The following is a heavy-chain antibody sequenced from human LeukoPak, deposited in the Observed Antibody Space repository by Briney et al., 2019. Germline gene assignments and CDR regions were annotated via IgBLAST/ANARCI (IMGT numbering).Heavy chain of an antibody. D-gene: IGHD3-16*01. J-gene: IGHJ5*02. CDR2: IYTSGST. V-gene: IGHV4-4*07. Sequence: PSETLSLTCTVSGGSISSYYWSWIRQPAGKGLEWIGRIYTSGSTNYNPSLKSRVTMSVDTSKNQFSLKLSSVTAADTAVYYCARDVSVWGSFDWFDPWGQGTLVTVSS. CDR3: ARDVSVWGSFDWFDP. CDR1: GGSISSYY.